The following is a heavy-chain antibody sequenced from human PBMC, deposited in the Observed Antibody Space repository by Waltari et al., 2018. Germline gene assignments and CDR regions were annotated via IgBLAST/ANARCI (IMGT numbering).Heavy chain of an antibody. D-gene: IGHD1-1*01. CDR3: ARGTMCTWPYAFDI. CDR1: GDSVSSNTAA. J-gene: IGHJ3*02. CDR2: TYYRSKWYN. Sequence: QAQLQQSGPGLVTPSQTLSLTCAIPGDSVSSNTAAWNWIRQSPSRGLEWLGRTYYRSKWYNEYAVSVKSRITVNPDTSKNQFSLQLNSVIPDDTAVYYCARGTMCTWPYAFDIWGQGTTVTVSS. V-gene: IGHV6-1*01.